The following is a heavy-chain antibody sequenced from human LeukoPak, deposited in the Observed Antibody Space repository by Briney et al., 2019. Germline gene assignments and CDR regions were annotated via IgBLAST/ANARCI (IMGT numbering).Heavy chain of an antibody. J-gene: IGHJ3*02. Sequence: GSLRLSCAASGFTFSDAWMNWVRQAPGKGLEWIGYIYYSGSTNYNPSLKSRVTISVDTSKNQFSLKLSSVTAADTAVYYCARAMLAPFDAFDIWGQGTMVTVSS. D-gene: IGHD3-10*02. CDR3: ARAMLAPFDAFDI. CDR1: GFTFSDAW. CDR2: IYYSGST. V-gene: IGHV4-59*01.